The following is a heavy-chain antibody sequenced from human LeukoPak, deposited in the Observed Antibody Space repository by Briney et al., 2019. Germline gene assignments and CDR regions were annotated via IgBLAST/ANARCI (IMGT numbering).Heavy chain of an antibody. CDR2: ISSSSSYI. D-gene: IGHD1-26*01. J-gene: IGHJ4*02. CDR1: GFTFSSYS. V-gene: IGHV3-21*01. Sequence: GGSLRLSCAASGFTFSSYSMNWVRQAPGKGLEWVSSISSSSSYIYYADSVKGRLTISRDNAKNSLYLQMNSLRAEDTAVYYCARSILTAGSYSGNYFDYWGQGTLVTVSS. CDR3: ARSILTAGSYSGNYFDY.